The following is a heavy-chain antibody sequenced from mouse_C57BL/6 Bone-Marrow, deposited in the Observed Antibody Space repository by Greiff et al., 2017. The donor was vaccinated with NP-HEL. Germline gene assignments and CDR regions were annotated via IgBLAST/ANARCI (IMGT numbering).Heavy chain of an antibody. CDR3: ARDPRGYFDY. Sequence: QVQLQQPGAELVKPGASVKLSCKASGYTFTSYWMHWVKQRPGQGLEWIGMIHPNSGSTNYNEKFKSKATLTVDKSSSTAYMQRSSLTSEDSAVYYCARDPRGYFDYWGQGTTLTVSS. CDR1: GYTFTSYW. CDR2: IHPNSGST. V-gene: IGHV1-64*01. J-gene: IGHJ2*01.